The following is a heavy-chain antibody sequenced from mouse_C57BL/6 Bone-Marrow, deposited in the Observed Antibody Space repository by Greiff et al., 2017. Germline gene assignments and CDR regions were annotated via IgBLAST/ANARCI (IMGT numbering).Heavy chain of an antibody. Sequence: QVQLQQSGAELARPGASVKLSCKASGYTFTSYGISWVKQRTGQGLEWIGEIYHRSGNTYYNEKFKGKATLTADKSSSTAYMELRSLTSEDSAVYFCARRPYAMDYWGQGTSVTVSS. CDR1: GYTFTSYG. J-gene: IGHJ4*01. CDR3: ARRPYAMDY. V-gene: IGHV1-81*01. CDR2: IYHRSGNT.